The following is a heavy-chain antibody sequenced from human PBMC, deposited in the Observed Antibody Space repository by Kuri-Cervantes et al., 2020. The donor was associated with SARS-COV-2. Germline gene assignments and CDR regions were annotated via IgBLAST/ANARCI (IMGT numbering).Heavy chain of an antibody. CDR3: VKDSRVYYFDY. CDR1: GFTFSSLP. V-gene: IGHV3-23*01. J-gene: IGHJ4*02. Sequence: GGSLRLSCAASGFTFSSLPMSWVRQAPGKGLEWVSGISGSGANTYYADSVKGWFTISRDNSKNTLYLQMNSLRAEDTAVYYCVKDSRVYYFDYWGQGTLVTISS. CDR2: ISGSGANT. D-gene: IGHD2/OR15-2a*01.